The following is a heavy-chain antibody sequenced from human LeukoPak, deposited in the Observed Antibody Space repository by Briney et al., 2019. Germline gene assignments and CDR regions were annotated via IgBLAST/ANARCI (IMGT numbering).Heavy chain of an antibody. CDR1: GFTFGSNA. D-gene: IGHD3-9*01. J-gene: IGHJ4*02. Sequence: GGSLRLSCAASGFTFGSNAMTWVRQAPGKGLEWVSGISGSGGDTYYADSVQGRFTISRDNSKNTLYLQMNSLRAEDTAVYYCVNGGENYDILTGYFIWGQGTLVTVSS. CDR3: VNGGENYDILTGYFI. V-gene: IGHV3-23*01. CDR2: ISGSGGDT.